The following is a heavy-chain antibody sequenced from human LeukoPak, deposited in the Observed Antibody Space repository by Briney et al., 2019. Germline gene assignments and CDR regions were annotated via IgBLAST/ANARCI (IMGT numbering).Heavy chain of an antibody. V-gene: IGHV3-7*03. CDR2: IKQDGSEK. D-gene: IGHD1-1*01. CDR3: AKGMVTTEDYFDY. CDR1: GFTFSSYW. Sequence: PGGSLRLSCAASGFTFSSYWMSWVRQAPGKGLEWVANIKQDGSEKYYVDSVKGRFTISRDNAKNSLYLQMNSLRAEDTAVYYCAKGMVTTEDYFDYWGQGTLVTVSS. J-gene: IGHJ4*02.